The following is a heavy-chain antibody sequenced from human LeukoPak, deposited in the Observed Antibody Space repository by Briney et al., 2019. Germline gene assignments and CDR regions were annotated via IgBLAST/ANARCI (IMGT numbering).Heavy chain of an antibody. CDR3: ARLHYYDSSNYAFPI. CDR2: IIHSGST. Sequence: PSETLSLTCAVYGGSFSGYYWSWIRQPPGKGLDWIGEIIHSGSTNYNPSLKSRVTISVDTSKNQFSLKLSSVTAADTAVYYCARLHYYDSSNYAFPIWGQGTLVTVPS. J-gene: IGHJ4*02. V-gene: IGHV4-34*12. CDR1: GGSFSGYY. D-gene: IGHD3-22*01.